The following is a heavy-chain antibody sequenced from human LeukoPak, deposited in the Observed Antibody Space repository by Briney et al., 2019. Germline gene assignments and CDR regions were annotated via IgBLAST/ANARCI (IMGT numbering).Heavy chain of an antibody. D-gene: IGHD3/OR15-3a*01. CDR1: GYTFTGYY. J-gene: IGHJ4*02. V-gene: IGHV1-2*02. Sequence: ASVKVSCKASGYTFTGYYMHWVRQAPGQGLEWMGWINPNSGGTNYAQKFQGRVTMTRDTSISTAYMELSRLRSDDTAVYYCARVYYDFLGPIGYWGQGTLVTVSS. CDR3: ARVYYDFLGPIGY. CDR2: INPNSGGT.